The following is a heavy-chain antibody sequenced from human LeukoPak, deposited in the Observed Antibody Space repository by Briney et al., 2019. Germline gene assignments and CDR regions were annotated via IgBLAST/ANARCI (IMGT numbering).Heavy chain of an antibody. D-gene: IGHD2-2*01. Sequence: LPGGSLRLSCAASGFTFSSYWMHWVRQAPGKGLVWVSRINTDGSSTTYADSVKGRFTISRDNAKNTLYLQMNSLRAEDTAVYYCARTDVVVPAARYWGQGTLSPSPQ. J-gene: IGHJ4*02. CDR2: INTDGSST. CDR1: GFTFSSYW. V-gene: IGHV3-74*01. CDR3: ARTDVVVPAARY.